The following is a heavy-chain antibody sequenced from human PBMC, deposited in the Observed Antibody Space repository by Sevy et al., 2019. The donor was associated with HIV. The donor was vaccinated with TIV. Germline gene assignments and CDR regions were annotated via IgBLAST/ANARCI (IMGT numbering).Heavy chain of an antibody. V-gene: IGHV3-21*01. CDR3: ARVVAYCSGGSCFPGYYYGMDV. J-gene: IGHJ6*02. CDR2: ISSSSNYI. Sequence: GGSLRLSCAASGFTFSSYNMNWVRQAPGKGLEWVSSISSSSNYIYYADSMKGRFTISRDNAKNSLYLQMNSLRVEDTAVYYGARVVAYCSGGSCFPGYYYGMDVWGQGTTVTVSS. CDR1: GFTFSSYN. D-gene: IGHD2-15*01.